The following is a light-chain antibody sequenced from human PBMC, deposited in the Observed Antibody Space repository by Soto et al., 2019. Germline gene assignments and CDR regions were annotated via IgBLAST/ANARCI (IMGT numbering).Light chain of an antibody. Sequence: DIQMTQSPSSLSASVGDRVTITCRASQSISTYLNWYQQKPGKAPDLLIYAASSLQSGVPSRFSGSGSGTDFTLTISSLQPEDFAIYYCHQTYSSPSTFGQGTKLEIK. CDR2: AAS. J-gene: IGKJ2*01. CDR3: HQTYSSPST. V-gene: IGKV1-39*01. CDR1: QSISTY.